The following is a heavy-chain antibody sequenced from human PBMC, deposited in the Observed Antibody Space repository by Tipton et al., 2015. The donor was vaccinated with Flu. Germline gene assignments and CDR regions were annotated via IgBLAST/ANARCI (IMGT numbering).Heavy chain of an antibody. J-gene: IGHJ4*02. CDR1: GGSFSGYC. CDR2: INHSGST. V-gene: IGHV4-34*01. D-gene: IGHD3-3*01. Sequence: TLSLTCAVYGGSFSGYCWSWIRQPPGKGLEWIGEINHSGSTNYNPSLKSRVTISVDTSKNQFSLKLSSVTAADTAVYYCAGGYVLRFLEWLSAFDYWGQGTLVTVSS. CDR3: AGGYVLRFLEWLSAFDY.